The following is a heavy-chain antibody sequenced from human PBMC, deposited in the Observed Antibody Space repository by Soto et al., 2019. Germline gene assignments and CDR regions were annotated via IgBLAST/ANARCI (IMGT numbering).Heavy chain of an antibody. CDR1: GFTFSSYS. CDR2: ISSSSSTI. V-gene: IGHV3-48*02. CDR3: ARVLQNYDFWSGPLDY. D-gene: IGHD3-3*01. Sequence: EVQLVESGGGLVQPGGSLRLSCAASGFTFSSYSMNWVRQAPGKGLEWVSYISSSSSTIYYADSVKGRFTISRDNAKNSLYRQMNSLRDENTAVYYCARVLQNYDFWSGPLDYWGQGTLVTVSS. J-gene: IGHJ4*02.